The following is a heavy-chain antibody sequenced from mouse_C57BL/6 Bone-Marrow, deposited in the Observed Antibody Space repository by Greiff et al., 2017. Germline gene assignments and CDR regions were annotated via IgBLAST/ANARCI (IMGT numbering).Heavy chain of an antibody. V-gene: IGHV1-61*01. CDR2: IYPSDSEN. Sequence: QVQLQQPGAELVRPGSSVKLSCKASGYTFTSYWMDWVKQRPGQGLEWIGNIYPSDSENYYHQKFKEKATLTVDKSSSTAYMQLSSLTSEDSAVYCCARGGDYSNLFAYWGQGTLVTVSA. D-gene: IGHD2-5*01. J-gene: IGHJ3*01. CDR3: ARGGDYSNLFAY. CDR1: GYTFTSYW.